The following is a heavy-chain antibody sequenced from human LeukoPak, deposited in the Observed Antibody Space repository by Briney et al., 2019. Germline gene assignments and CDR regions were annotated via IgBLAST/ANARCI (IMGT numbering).Heavy chain of an antibody. J-gene: IGHJ4*02. D-gene: IGHD2-8*01. CDR1: GYTFTSYD. V-gene: IGHV1-8*01. Sequence: ASVKVSCKASGYTFTSYDINWVRQATGQGLEWMGWMNPNSGNTGYAQKFQGRVTMTRNTSISTAYMELSSLRSVDTAVYYCARSGGKRYCTNGVCYTQFDYWGQGTLVTVSS. CDR2: MNPNSGNT. CDR3: ARSGGKRYCTNGVCYTQFDY.